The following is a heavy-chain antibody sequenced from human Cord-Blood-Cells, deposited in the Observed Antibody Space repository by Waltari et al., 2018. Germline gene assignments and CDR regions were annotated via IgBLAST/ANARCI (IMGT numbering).Heavy chain of an antibody. CDR2: TNAGNGNT. J-gene: IGHJ4*02. Sequence: QVQLVQSGAEVKKPGASVKVSCKASGYTFTSYAIHWVRQAPGQRLEWMGWTNAGNGNTKDSQKFHGRVTITRDTSASTAYMELSSLRSEDTAVYYCATESLDYWGQGTLVTVSS. CDR3: ATESLDY. V-gene: IGHV1-3*01. CDR1: GYTFTSYA.